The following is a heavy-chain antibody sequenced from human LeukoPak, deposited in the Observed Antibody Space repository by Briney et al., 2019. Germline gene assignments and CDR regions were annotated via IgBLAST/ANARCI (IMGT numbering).Heavy chain of an antibody. CDR2: INPNSGGT. J-gene: IGHJ4*02. V-gene: IGHV1-2*02. CDR3: AREAITMVRGVIITSD. D-gene: IGHD3-10*01. Sequence: ASVKVSCKASGYTFTGYYMHWVRQAPGQGLEWMGWINPNSGGTNYAQKLQGRVTMTTDTSTSTAYMELRSLRSDDTAVYYCAREAITMVRGVIITSDWGQGTLVTVSS. CDR1: GYTFTGYY.